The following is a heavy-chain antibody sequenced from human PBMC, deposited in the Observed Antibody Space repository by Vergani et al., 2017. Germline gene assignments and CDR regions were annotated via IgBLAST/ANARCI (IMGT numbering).Heavy chain of an antibody. D-gene: IGHD2/OR15-2a*01. CDR2: ISGPGLST. Sequence: EVHLLASGGGLVQSGGLLRLSCAASGFTFSNSAVSWVPQAPGRGLAWVSSISGPGLSTYYANSVKGRFSISRVHSKNTVFLQMHSLRAEDTAIYYCVKEKIGLGSYFFDSWGHGILVTVSS. V-gene: IGHV3-23*01. J-gene: IGHJ4*01. CDR1: GFTFSNSA. CDR3: VKEKIGLGSYFFDS.